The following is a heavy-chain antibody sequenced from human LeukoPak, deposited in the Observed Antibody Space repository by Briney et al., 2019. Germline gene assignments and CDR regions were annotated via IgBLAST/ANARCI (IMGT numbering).Heavy chain of an antibody. D-gene: IGHD6-19*01. CDR2: ISYDGSNK. V-gene: IGHV3-30*18. CDR1: GFTFSSYG. Sequence: SGRSLRLSCAASGFTFSSYGMHWVRQAPGKGLEWVAVISYDGSNKYYADSVKGRFTISRDNSENTLYLQMNSLRAEDTAVYYCAKAKYSSGWDYYYYGMDVWGQGTTVTVSS. CDR3: AKAKYSSGWDYYYYGMDV. J-gene: IGHJ6*02.